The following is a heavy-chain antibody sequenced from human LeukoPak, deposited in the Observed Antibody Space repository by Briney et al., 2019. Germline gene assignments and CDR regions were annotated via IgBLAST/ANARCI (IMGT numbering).Heavy chain of an antibody. CDR3: ARDENYGIFFNVDY. V-gene: IGHV1-18*03. J-gene: IGHJ4*02. D-gene: IGHD4-17*01. CDR1: GYSFVLYG. CDR2: ISGSTGDT. Sequence: ASVKVSCKASGYSFVLYGISWVRQAPGEGPEWMGWISGSTGDTNYAQKFQGRVTMTADTSSSTAYMELRSLRLDDMAVYYCARDENYGIFFNVDYWGQGPWSPSPQ.